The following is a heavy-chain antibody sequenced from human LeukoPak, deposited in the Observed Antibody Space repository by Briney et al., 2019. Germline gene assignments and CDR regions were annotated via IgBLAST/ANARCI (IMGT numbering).Heavy chain of an antibody. J-gene: IGHJ4*02. V-gene: IGHV3-23*01. CDR2: ISGSGGST. CDR1: GFTFSSYG. D-gene: IGHD6-6*01. Sequence: GGSLRLSCAASGFTFSSYGMTWVRQAPGKGLEWVSAISGSGGSTYYADSVKGRFTISRDNSKNTLYLQMNSLRAEDTAVYYCAKDLRRGGSSREDYWGQGALVTVSS. CDR3: AKDLRRGGSSREDY.